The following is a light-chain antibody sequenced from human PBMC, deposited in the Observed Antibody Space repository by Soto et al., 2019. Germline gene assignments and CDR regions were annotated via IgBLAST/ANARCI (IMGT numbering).Light chain of an antibody. CDR3: AAWDDSLYGWV. CDR2: YNN. CDR1: SSNIGSNT. Sequence: QSVLTQPPSASGTSGQRVTISCSGSSSNIGSNTVNWYQQLPGTAPKLLIYYNNQRPSGVPDRFSGSKSGTSASLAISGLQSEDEAHYYCAAWDDSLYGWVFGGGTKVTVL. J-gene: IGLJ3*02. V-gene: IGLV1-44*01.